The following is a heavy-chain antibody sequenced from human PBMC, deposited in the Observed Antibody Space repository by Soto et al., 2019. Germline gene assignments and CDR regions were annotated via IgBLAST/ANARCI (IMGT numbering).Heavy chain of an antibody. D-gene: IGHD2-21*01. CDR2: IYYSGST. CDR1: GGSVSSGSYY. J-gene: IGHJ4*02. V-gene: IGHV4-61*01. Sequence: NPSETLSLTCTVSGGSVSSGSYYWSWIRQPPGKGLEWIGYIYYSGSTNYNPSLKSRVTISVDTSKNQFSLKLSSVTAADTAVYYCARVDGGNFFVYWGQGTLVTVSS. CDR3: ARVDGGNFFVY.